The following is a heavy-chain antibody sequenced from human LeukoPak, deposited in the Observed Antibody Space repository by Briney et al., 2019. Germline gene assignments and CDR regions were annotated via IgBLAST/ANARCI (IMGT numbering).Heavy chain of an antibody. CDR2: ISWDGTT. CDR1: GFTFEDYT. V-gene: IGHV3-43*01. CDR3: VKDLNYESSGSVFDY. D-gene: IGHD3-22*01. Sequence: AGSLRLSCAASGFTFEDYTMHWVRQAPGKTLEWVSLISWDGTTYYTDSVKGRFTISRDNSKNYLNLQMDTLRREDTAFYYCVKDLNYESSGSVFDYWGQGTLVTVSS. J-gene: IGHJ4*02.